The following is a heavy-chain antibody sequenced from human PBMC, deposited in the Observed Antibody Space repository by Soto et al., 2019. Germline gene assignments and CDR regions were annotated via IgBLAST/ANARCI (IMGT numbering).Heavy chain of an antibody. D-gene: IGHD6-13*01. CDR3: ARGGYSSSWRIYLFDY. J-gene: IGHJ4*02. V-gene: IGHV1-69*02. CDR2: IIPILGIA. Sequence: QVQLVQSGAEVKKPGSSVKVSCKASGGTFSSYTISWVRQAPGQGLEWMGRIIPILGIANYAQKFQGRVTLTADKSTSTAYMELSSLRSEDTAVYYCARGGYSSSWRIYLFDYWGQGTLVTVSS. CDR1: GGTFSSYT.